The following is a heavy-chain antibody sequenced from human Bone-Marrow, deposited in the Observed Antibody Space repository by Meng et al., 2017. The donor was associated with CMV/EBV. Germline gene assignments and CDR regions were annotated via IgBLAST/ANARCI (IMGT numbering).Heavy chain of an antibody. CDR1: GGSISSSSYY. V-gene: IGHV4-39*07. J-gene: IGHJ6*01. CDR3: ARVNDFWSGYYSGGMDV. D-gene: IGHD3-3*01. Sequence: GSLRLSCTVSGGSISSSSYYWGWIRQPPGKGLEWIGSIYYSGSTYYNPSLKSRVTISVDTSKNQFSLKLSSVTAADTAVYYCARVNDFWSGYYSGGMDVWGQGTTVTCSS. CDR2: IYYSGST.